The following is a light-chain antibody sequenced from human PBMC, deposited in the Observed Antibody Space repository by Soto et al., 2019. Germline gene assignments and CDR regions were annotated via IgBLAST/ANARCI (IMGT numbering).Light chain of an antibody. Sequence: DIQMTQSPSSLSASVGDRVTITCQASQDISNYLNWYQQKPGKAPKLLIYDASNLETAVPSRFRGSGSGTDFTFTSSSLQPEDIGTYYCQQYDNLPLTFGGGTKVEIK. CDR2: DAS. J-gene: IGKJ4*01. CDR1: QDISNY. CDR3: QQYDNLPLT. V-gene: IGKV1-33*01.